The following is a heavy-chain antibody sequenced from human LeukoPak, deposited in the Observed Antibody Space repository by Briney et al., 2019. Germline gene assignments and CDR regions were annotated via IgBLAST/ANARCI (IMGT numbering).Heavy chain of an antibody. Sequence: GGSLRLSCAASGFTFSSYGVSWVRQAPGKGLEWVSSISSSSSYIYYADSVKGRFTISRDNAKNSLYLQMNSLRAEDTAVYYCARSRDGYSYGWFGYWGQGTLVTVSS. D-gene: IGHD5-18*01. CDR1: GFTFSSYG. V-gene: IGHV3-21*01. J-gene: IGHJ4*02. CDR3: ARSRDGYSYGWFGY. CDR2: ISSSSSYI.